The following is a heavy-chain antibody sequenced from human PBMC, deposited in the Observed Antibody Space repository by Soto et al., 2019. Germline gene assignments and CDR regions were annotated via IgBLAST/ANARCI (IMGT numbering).Heavy chain of an antibody. J-gene: IGHJ4*02. D-gene: IGHD3-10*01. CDR3: ARHPFRGYAFDS. CDR1: GVSINSNVHY. Sequence: SETLSLTCTVSGVSINSNVHYWGWVRQSPGKGLEWIGSIFYSGSTYHNPSLESRVSISVDTPENRFSLKVTSVTAADTGIYYCARHPFRGYAFDSWGQGTLVTVSS. V-gene: IGHV4-39*01. CDR2: IFYSGST.